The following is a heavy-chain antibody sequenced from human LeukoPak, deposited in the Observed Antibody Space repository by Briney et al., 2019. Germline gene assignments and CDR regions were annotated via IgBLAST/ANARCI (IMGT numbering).Heavy chain of an antibody. V-gene: IGHV4-31*03. CDR2: IYYSGST. Sequence: PSQTLSLTCTVSGGSISSGGYYWSWIRQHPGKGLEWIGYIYYSGSTYYNPSLKNRVTISVDTSKNQFSLKLSSVTAADAAVYYCAREHSSLSGPSFDHWGQGALVTVSS. D-gene: IGHD6-19*01. CDR3: AREHSSLSGPSFDH. CDR1: GGSISSGGYY. J-gene: IGHJ4*02.